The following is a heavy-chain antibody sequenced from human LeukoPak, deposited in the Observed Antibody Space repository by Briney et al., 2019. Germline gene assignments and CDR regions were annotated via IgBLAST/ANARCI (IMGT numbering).Heavy chain of an antibody. CDR3: ARGRGGTAMVDYYYYMDV. J-gene: IGHJ6*03. Sequence: ASVKVSCKASGYTFTSYDINWVRQATGQGLEWMGWMNPNSGNTGYAQKFQGRVTITRNTSISTAYMELSSLRSEDTAVYYCARGRGGTAMVDYYYYMDVWGKGTTATVSS. CDR2: MNPNSGNT. V-gene: IGHV1-8*03. CDR1: GYTFTSYD. D-gene: IGHD5-18*01.